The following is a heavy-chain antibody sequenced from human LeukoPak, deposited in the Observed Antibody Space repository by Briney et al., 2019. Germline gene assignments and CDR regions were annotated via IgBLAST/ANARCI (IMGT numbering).Heavy chain of an antibody. D-gene: IGHD5-12*01. CDR1: GFTFSSYS. CDR2: ISSSSSTI. V-gene: IGHV3-48*04. J-gene: IGHJ4*02. Sequence: PGGSLRLSCAASGFTFSSYSMNWVRQAPRKGLEWVSYISSSSSTIYYADSVKGRFTISRDNAKNSLYLQMNSLRAEDTAVYYCTTLYGGSLDYWGQGTLVTVSS. CDR3: TTLYGGSLDY.